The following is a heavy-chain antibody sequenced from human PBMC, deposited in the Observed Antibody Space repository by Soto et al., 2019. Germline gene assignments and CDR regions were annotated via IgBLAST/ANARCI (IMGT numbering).Heavy chain of an antibody. CDR2: ISGTNGNT. CDR3: AKDKSCSDGVCYLDY. Sequence: PGGSLRLSCAASGFIFSNYAMSWVRQAPGKGLEWVSGISGTNGNTYYADSVVGRFTVSRDNSKNTLFLQMNSLRAEDTAVYYCAKDKSCSDGVCYLDYWGQGTLVTVSS. J-gene: IGHJ4*01. V-gene: IGHV3-23*01. CDR1: GFIFSNYA. D-gene: IGHD2-15*01.